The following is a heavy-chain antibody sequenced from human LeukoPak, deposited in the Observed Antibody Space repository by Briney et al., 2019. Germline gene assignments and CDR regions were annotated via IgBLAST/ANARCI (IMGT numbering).Heavy chain of an antibody. CDR3: ARALGIDRFDF. D-gene: IGHD7-27*01. CDR1: GFTFSGYW. Sequence: GGSLRLSCAASGFTFSGYWMSWVRLVPGKGLEWVANIKQDGSEKYYVDSVRGRFTISRDNAKNLLDLQMNSLRAGDTAVYYCARALGIDRFDFWGQGTLVTVSS. CDR2: IKQDGSEK. V-gene: IGHV3-7*04. J-gene: IGHJ4*02.